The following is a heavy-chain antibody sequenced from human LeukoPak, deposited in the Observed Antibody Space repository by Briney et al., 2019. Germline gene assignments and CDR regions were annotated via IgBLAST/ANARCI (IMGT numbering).Heavy chain of an antibody. V-gene: IGHV1-69*13. CDR2: IIPIFGTA. J-gene: IGHJ3*02. CDR1: GGTFSSYA. D-gene: IGHD2-2*01. CDR3: ARPRKSSSIEAFDI. Sequence: ASVKVSCKASGGTFSSYAISWVRQAPGQGLEWMGGIIPIFGTANYAQKFQGGVTITADESTSTAYMELSSLRSEDTAVYYCARPRKSSSIEAFDIWGQGTMVTVSS.